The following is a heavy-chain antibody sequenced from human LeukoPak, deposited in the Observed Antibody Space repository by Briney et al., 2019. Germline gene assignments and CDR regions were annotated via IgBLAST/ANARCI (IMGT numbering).Heavy chain of an antibody. CDR1: GFTFSSYA. Sequence: GGSLRLSCVASGFTFSSYAMSWVRQAPGKGLEWVSVVSVGGHNTYYADSVKGRFTMSRDNSKRTVYLQMNSLRAEDTAVYYCAKDRSSWYYPFDSWGQGTLVTVSS. V-gene: IGHV3-23*01. J-gene: IGHJ4*02. CDR3: AKDRSSWYYPFDS. CDR2: VSVGGHNT. D-gene: IGHD3-3*01.